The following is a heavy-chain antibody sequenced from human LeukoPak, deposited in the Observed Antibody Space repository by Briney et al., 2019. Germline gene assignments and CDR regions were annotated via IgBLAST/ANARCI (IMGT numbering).Heavy chain of an antibody. D-gene: IGHD6-19*01. Sequence: SETLSLTCAVYGGSFSGYYWSWIRQPPGKGLEWIGEINHSGSTNYNPSLKSRVTISVDTSKNQFSLKLSSVTAADTAVYYCARQQWLVFDYWGQGTLVTVSS. CDR2: INHSGST. CDR3: ARQQWLVFDY. V-gene: IGHV4-34*01. J-gene: IGHJ4*02. CDR1: GGSFSGYY.